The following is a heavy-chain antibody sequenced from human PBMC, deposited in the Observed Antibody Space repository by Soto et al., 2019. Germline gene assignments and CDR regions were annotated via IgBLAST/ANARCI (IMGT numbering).Heavy chain of an antibody. CDR2: IYYSGST. V-gene: IGHV4-39*01. Sequence: SETLSLTCTVSGGSISSSSYYWGWIRQPPGKGLEWIGSIYYSGSTYYNPSLKSRATISVDTAKNQFSLDLRSVTAADTAVYYCARHSRVGPAQRFFDYWGRGALVTVSS. CDR3: ARHSRVGPAQRFFDY. D-gene: IGHD3-10*01. J-gene: IGHJ4*02. CDR1: GGSISSSSYY.